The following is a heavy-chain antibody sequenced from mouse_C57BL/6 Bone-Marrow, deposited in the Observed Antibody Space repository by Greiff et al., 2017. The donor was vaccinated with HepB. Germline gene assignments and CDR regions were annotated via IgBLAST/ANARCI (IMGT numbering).Heavy chain of an antibody. D-gene: IGHD4-1*01. J-gene: IGHJ2*01. CDR3: ARHEVRGKLPYRTGMDY. CDR1: GYTFTEYT. Sequence: QVQLQQSGAELVKPGASVKLSCKASGYTFTEYTIHWVKQRSGQGLEWIGWFYPGSGSIKYNEKFKDKATLTADKSSSTVYMELSRLTSEDSAVYFCARHEVRGKLPYRTGMDYWGQGTTLTVSS. CDR2: FYPGSGSI. V-gene: IGHV1-62-2*01.